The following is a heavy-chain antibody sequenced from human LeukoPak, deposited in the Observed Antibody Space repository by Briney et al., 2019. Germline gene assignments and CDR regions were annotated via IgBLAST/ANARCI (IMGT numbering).Heavy chain of an antibody. Sequence: SETLSHTCAVYGGSFSGYYWSWIRQPPRKGLEWIGEINHSGSTNYNPSLKSRVTISVDTSKNQYSLKLSSVTAADTAVYYCARGKGRARGPYYYESSGYYYFDYWGQGTLVTVSS. J-gene: IGHJ4*02. CDR2: INHSGST. CDR3: ARGKGRARGPYYYESSGYYYFDY. D-gene: IGHD3-22*01. V-gene: IGHV4-34*01. CDR1: GGSFSGYY.